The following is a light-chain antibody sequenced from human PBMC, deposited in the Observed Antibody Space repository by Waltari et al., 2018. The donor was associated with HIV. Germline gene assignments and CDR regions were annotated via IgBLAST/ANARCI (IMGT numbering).Light chain of an antibody. CDR1: RSTIRAGYD. CDR3: QSYDSILSGFV. Sequence: QSVLTQPTSVPGAPGQRVTTPCTATRSTIRAGYDVTWYRQFPGTAPKLLLYANNNRPTGVPGRFSGSKSGTSASLAITGLQADDEADYYCQSYDSILSGFVFGAATKVTVL. V-gene: IGLV1-40*01. J-gene: IGLJ1*01. CDR2: ANN.